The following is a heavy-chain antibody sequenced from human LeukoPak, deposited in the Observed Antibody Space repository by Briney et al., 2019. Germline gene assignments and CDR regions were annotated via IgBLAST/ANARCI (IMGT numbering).Heavy chain of an antibody. V-gene: IGHV1-24*01. D-gene: IGHD3-10*01. CDR2: FDPEDGET. J-gene: IGHJ4*02. CDR1: GYTLTELS. CDR3: ATGLKMTVYYD. Sequence: EASVKVSCKVSGYTLTELSMTWVRQAPGKGLEWMGGFDPEDGETIYAQKFQGRVTMTEDTSTDTAYMELSSLRSEDTAVYYCATGLKMTVYYDWGQGTLVTVSS.